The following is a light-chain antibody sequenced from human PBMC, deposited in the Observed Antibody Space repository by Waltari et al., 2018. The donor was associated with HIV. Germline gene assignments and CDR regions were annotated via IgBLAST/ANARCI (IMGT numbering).Light chain of an antibody. V-gene: IGLV1-51*01. CDR3: GTCDSSLSAGGV. CDR1: SSNIGNNY. J-gene: IGLJ2*01. Sequence: QSVLTQPPSVSAAPGQKVTISCSGSSSNIGNNYVSWYQQLPGTAPKLLIYDNNKRPAGSPDRFSGSKSGTSATLVITGLQTGDEADYYCGTCDSSLSAGGVFGGGTKLTVL. CDR2: DNN.